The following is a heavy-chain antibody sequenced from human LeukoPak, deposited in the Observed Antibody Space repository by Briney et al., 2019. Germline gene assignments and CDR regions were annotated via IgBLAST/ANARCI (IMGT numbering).Heavy chain of an antibody. V-gene: IGHV3-21*06. D-gene: IGHD3-10*01. J-gene: IGHJ3*02. CDR1: GFTFSSYA. CDR3: ARGRSITLLRGVAMSDGFDI. CDR2: TDTSGRYA. Sequence: GGSLRLSCAASGFTFSSYAMSWVRQAPGKGLEWVSFTDTSGRYAYYGDSVKGRFTISRDNAKNLLFLQMNGLRAEDTALYYCARGRSITLLRGVAMSDGFDIWGQGAMVAVSS.